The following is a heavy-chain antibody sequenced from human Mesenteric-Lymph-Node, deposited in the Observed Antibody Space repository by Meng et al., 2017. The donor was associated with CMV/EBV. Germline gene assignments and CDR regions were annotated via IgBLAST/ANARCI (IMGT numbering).Heavy chain of an antibody. V-gene: IGHV6-1*01. CDR2: TYYRSKWYN. J-gene: IGHJ4*02. CDR3: ARTASRTPYYFDF. CDR1: GDSVSSYNAT. Sequence: LRLSCAISGDSVSSYNATWIWLRQSPSRGLEWLGRTYYRSKWYNDYTISVKSRITINPDTSKNQFSLQLTAVTPDDTAVYYCARTASRTPYYFDFWGQGTLVTVSS.